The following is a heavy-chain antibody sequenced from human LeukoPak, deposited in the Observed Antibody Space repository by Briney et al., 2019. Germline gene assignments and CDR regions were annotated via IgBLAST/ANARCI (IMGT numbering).Heavy chain of an antibody. Sequence: SETLSLTCTVSGASLSGDYYSWTWLRQPPGRGLEWIGNIHHSGGTNYNPSLKSRVTISMDTSKNQFSLRLTSVTTADTAMYYCALNGDSWGQGNLVTVSS. CDR3: ALNGDS. CDR1: GASLSGDYYS. D-gene: IGHD2-8*01. J-gene: IGHJ4*02. V-gene: IGHV4-61*01. CDR2: IHHSGGT.